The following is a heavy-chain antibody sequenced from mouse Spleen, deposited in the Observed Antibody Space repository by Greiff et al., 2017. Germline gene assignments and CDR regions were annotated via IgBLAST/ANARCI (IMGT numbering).Heavy chain of an antibody. V-gene: IGHV1-9*01. CDR1: GYTFSSYW. CDR3: AREGNLFAY. Sequence: QVQLKQSGAELMKPGASVKISCKATGYTFSSYWIEWVKQRPGHGLEWIGEILPGSGSTNYNEKFKGKATFTADTSSNTAYMQLSSLTSEDSAIYYCAREGNLFAYWGQGTLVTVSA. CDR2: ILPGSGST. D-gene: IGHD2-1*01. J-gene: IGHJ3*01.